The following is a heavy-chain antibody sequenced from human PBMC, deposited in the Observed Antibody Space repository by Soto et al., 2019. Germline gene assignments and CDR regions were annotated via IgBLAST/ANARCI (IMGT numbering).Heavy chain of an antibody. J-gene: IGHJ4*02. CDR2: ISAYHGNT. CDR1: GYMFVTYG. V-gene: IGHV1-18*01. D-gene: IGHD3-10*01. Sequence: ASVKVSCKASGYMFVTYGINWVRQAPGQGLEWMGWISAYHGNTKYAQNLQGRVTMTTDASTSTAYMEMRSLRSDDTAVYYCARDLDGSGSYYTDYWGPGTVVT. CDR3: ARDLDGSGSYYTDY.